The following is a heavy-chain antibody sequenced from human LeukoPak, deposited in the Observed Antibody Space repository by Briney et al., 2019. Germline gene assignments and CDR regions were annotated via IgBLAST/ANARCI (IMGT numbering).Heavy chain of an antibody. V-gene: IGHV1-2*02. J-gene: IGHJ3*02. D-gene: IGHD5-24*01. CDR3: ARVVDGYNYGAFDM. CDR2: INPNSGGT. Sequence: ASVKGCCTASGYTFTEYYIHWVRQAPGQGLEWMGWINPNSGGTKYARRFQGRVTMTGDASISTAYTELSSLRSDDTAVYYCARVVDGYNYGAFDMWGQGTVVTASS. CDR1: GYTFTEYY.